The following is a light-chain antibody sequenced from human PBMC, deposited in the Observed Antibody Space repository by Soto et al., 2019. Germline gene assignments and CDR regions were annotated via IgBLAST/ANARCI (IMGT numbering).Light chain of an antibody. CDR3: QQYLYQVVTPLPWT. CDR1: QSISSW. J-gene: IGKJ1*01. CDR2: KAS. V-gene: IGKV1-5*03. Sequence: DIQMTQSPSTLSASVGDRVTITCRASQSISSWLAWYQQKPGKAPKLLIYKASSLESGVPSRFSGSGSGTEFTLTISSLQPDDFATYYCQQYLYQVVTPLPWTFGQGTKVEIK.